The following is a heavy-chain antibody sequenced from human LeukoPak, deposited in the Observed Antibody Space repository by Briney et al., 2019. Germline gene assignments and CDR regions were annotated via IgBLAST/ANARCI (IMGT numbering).Heavy chain of an antibody. CDR2: INPSGGGT. Sequence: ASVKVSCKASGYTFTFYYLYWVRQAPGQGLEWMGLINPSGGGTSYAQKFQGRVTMTRDMSTSTVYMELSSLRSDDTAVYYCAREEWLVLGRFDPWGQGTLVTVSS. CDR3: AREEWLVLGRFDP. V-gene: IGHV1-46*01. D-gene: IGHD6-19*01. J-gene: IGHJ5*02. CDR1: GYTFTFYY.